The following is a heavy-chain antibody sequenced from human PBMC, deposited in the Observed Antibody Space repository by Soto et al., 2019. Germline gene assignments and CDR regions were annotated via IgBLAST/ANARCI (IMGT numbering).Heavy chain of an antibody. CDR2: IYHSGST. V-gene: IGHV4-30-2*01. Sequence: QLQLQESGSGLGKPSQTLSLTCAVSGGSISSGGYSWSWIRQPPGKGLEWIGYIYHSGSTYYNPSLKSRVTISVDRSKNQFSLKLSSVTAADTAVYYCARAGGLGAVAADYWGQGTLVTVSS. D-gene: IGHD6-19*01. J-gene: IGHJ4*02. CDR1: GGSISSGGYS. CDR3: ARAGGLGAVAADY.